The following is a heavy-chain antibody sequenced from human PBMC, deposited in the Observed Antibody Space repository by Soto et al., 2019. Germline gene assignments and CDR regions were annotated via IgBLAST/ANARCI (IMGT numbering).Heavy chain of an antibody. Sequence: QVQLQESGPGLVKPSQTLSLTCTVSGGSISSGDYYWSWIRQHPGKGLEWIGYIYYSGSTYYNPSLKSRVTISVYTSKNQFSLKLGSVTAADTAVYYCARWWSGSRQGFDPWGQGTLVTVSS. D-gene: IGHD3-3*01. CDR3: ARWWSGSRQGFDP. V-gene: IGHV4-31*03. CDR2: IYYSGST. CDR1: GGSISSGDYY. J-gene: IGHJ5*02.